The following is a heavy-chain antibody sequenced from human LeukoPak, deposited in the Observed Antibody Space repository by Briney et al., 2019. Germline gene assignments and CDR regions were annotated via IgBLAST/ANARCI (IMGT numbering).Heavy chain of an antibody. D-gene: IGHD1-1*01. CDR1: GNTFIGYW. Sequence: ASVKVSCKASGNTFIGYWIHWVRQAPGQGLEWMGAINPRGDATIGAQKFQGRVTTTRDTSTSTVYIELSSLRSEDTAVYYCAREGQQLKHFDYWGQGTLVAVSS. V-gene: IGHV1-46*01. CDR3: AREGQQLKHFDY. CDR2: INPRGDAT. J-gene: IGHJ4*02.